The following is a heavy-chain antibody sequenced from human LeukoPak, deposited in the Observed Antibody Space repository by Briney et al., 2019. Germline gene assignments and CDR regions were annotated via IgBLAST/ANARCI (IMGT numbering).Heavy chain of an antibody. V-gene: IGHV3-23*01. D-gene: IGHD2-21*01. CDR1: GFSFSSYG. J-gene: IGHJ4*02. CDR2: ITGSTRST. Sequence: GGSLRLSCAASGFSFSSYGMSWVRQAPGTGLEWVSAITGSTRSTYYTDSVKGRFTISRDNSKNTLYLQMNSLRAEDTAIYYCAKKIFQGWGFYFDYWGQGTLVTVSS. CDR3: AKKIFQGWGFYFDY.